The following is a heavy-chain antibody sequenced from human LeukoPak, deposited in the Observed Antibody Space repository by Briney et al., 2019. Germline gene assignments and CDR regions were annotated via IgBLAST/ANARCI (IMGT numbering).Heavy chain of an antibody. CDR2: MNPNSGNT. CDR1: GYTFTSYD. CDR3: ARGTEWELTYYFDY. Sequence: ASVKVSCKSSGYTFTSYDINWVRQATGQGLEWMGWMNPNSGNTGYAQKFQGRVTITRNTSISTAYMELSSLRSEDTAVYYCARGTEWELTYYFDYWGQGTLVTVSS. V-gene: IGHV1-8*03. J-gene: IGHJ4*02. D-gene: IGHD1-26*01.